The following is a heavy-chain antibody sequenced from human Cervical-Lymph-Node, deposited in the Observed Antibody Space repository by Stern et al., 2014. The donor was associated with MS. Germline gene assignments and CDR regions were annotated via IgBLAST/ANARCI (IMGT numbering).Heavy chain of an antibody. V-gene: IGHV2-5*01. D-gene: IGHD4-11*01. Sequence: QITLKESGPTLVKPTQTLTLTCTFSGFSLTTGGLGVGWIRQPPGQPLEWLALIFWNDDKRYRSSLKTRLTITKDTSKNQVVLTMTNMDPMDTATYYCARYHSTDQIRLDYWGQGTLITVSS. CDR1: GFSLTTGGLG. J-gene: IGHJ4*02. CDR2: IFWNDDK. CDR3: ARYHSTDQIRLDY.